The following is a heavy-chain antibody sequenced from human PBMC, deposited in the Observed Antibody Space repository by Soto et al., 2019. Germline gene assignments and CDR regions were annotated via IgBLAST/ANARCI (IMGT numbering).Heavy chain of an antibody. V-gene: IGHV3-21*01. Sequence: GGSLRLSCVSSGFTFSSYSMNWVRQAPGKGLEWVSSISSSSSYIYYADSVKGRFTISRDNAKNSLYLQMNSLRAEDTAVYYCASGYYYGSGSSNFDYWGQGTLVTVSS. CDR2: ISSSSSYI. CDR1: GFTFSSYS. CDR3: ASGYYYGSGSSNFDY. J-gene: IGHJ4*02. D-gene: IGHD3-10*01.